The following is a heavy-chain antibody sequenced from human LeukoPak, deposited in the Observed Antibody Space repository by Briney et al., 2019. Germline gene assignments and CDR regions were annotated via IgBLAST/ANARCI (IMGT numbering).Heavy chain of an antibody. D-gene: IGHD2-2*01. J-gene: IGHJ6*03. V-gene: IGHV1-2*02. CDR3: AREQLLSVRVYYYYYMDV. CDR1: GYTFTGYY. Sequence: ASVKVSCKASGYTFTGYYMHWERQAPGQGLGWMGWINPNSGGTNYAQKFQGRVTMTRDTSISTAYMELSRLRSDDTAVYYCAREQLLSVRVYYYYYMDVWGKGTTVTISS. CDR2: INPNSGGT.